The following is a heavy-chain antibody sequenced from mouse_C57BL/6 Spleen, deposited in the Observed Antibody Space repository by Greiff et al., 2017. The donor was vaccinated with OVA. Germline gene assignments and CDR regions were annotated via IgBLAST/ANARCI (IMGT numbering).Heavy chain of an antibody. CDR1: GYAFTNYL. D-gene: IGHD1-1*01. CDR3: AGGDYGDY. V-gene: IGHV1-54*01. CDR2: INPGSGGT. Sequence: VQLVESGAELVRPGTSVKVSCKASGYAFTNYLIEWVKQRPGQGLEWIGVINPGSGGTNYNEKFKGKATLTADKSSSTAYMQLSSLTSEDSAVYYCAGGDYGDYWGQGTTLTVSS. J-gene: IGHJ2*01.